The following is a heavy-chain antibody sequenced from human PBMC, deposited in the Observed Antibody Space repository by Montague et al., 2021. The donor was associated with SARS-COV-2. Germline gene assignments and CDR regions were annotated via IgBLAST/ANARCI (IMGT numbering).Heavy chain of an antibody. CDR1: GGSISSYY. CDR3: ARDVGVPLAPPYSWFDP. D-gene: IGHD2-2*01. V-gene: IGHV4-4*07. Sequence: SETLSLTCSVSGGSISSYYWSWIRQPAGKGLEWIGRIYTSGSTNFSPSLKSRVTMSVDTSKNQFSLKLSSVTAADTAVYYCARDVGVPLAPPYSWFDPWGQGTLVTVSS. CDR2: IYTSGST. J-gene: IGHJ5*02.